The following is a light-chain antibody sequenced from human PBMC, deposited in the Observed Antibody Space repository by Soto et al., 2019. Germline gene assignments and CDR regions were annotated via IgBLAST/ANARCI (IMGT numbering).Light chain of an antibody. Sequence: SVLTQPPSVSWTPRQRVSSSCSGSSPNVETNAVNWYQHLPGAAPKLLIYNDNQRPSGVPDRFSGSRSGTSASLAISGLQSEDEADYYCSAWDDSLNGPVLGTGTKVTVL. CDR3: SAWDDSLNGPV. CDR2: NDN. CDR1: SPNVETNA. V-gene: IGLV1-44*01. J-gene: IGLJ1*01.